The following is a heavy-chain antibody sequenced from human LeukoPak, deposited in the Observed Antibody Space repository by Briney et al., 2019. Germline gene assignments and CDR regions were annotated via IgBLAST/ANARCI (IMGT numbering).Heavy chain of an antibody. V-gene: IGHV3-73*01. Sequence: GGSLRLSCAASGFTFSGSAMHWVRQASGKGLEWVGRIRSKANSYATAYAASVKGRFTIARDDSKHTAYLQMNSLKTEDTAVYYYTGGESPLDYWGPGTLVTVSS. CDR2: IRSKANSYAT. CDR1: GFTFSGSA. J-gene: IGHJ4*02. D-gene: IGHD3-16*01. CDR3: TGGESPLDY.